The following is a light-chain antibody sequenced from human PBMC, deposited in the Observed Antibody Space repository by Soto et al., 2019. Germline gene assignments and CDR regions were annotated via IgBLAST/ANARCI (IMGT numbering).Light chain of an antibody. CDR3: CSYAGSYTP. J-gene: IGLJ1*01. Sequence: QSVLTQPPSVSEAPRQRVTISCSGSSSNIGNNAVNWYQQLPGKAPKLLIYYDDLLPSGVSDRFSGSKSGTSAPLAISGLQSEDEADYYCCSYAGSYTPFGTGTKVTVL. CDR2: YDD. V-gene: IGLV1-36*01. CDR1: SSNIGNNA.